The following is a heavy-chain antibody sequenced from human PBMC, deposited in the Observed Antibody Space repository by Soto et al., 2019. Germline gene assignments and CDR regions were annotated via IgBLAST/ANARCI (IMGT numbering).Heavy chain of an antibody. CDR1: GFTFSNYA. CDR2: VSHDGNNQ. J-gene: IGHJ2*01. Sequence: QVQLVESGGGVVQPGRSLRLSCAVSGFTFSNYAMHWVRQAPGKGLEWVAIVSHDGNNQYYADSAKGRFTISRDNSEXXXXXXXXXXXXXXXXXXYCARDGXTQMWRPWYFDLWGRGTLVTVSS. CDR3: ARDGXTQMWRPWYFDL. D-gene: IGHD2-21*01. V-gene: IGHV3-30-3*01.